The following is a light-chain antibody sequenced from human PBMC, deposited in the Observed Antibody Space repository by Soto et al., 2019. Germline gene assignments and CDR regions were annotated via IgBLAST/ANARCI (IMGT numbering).Light chain of an antibody. CDR2: GIS. Sequence: EIVMTQSPATLSVSPGERATLSCRASQSVSSNLAWYQQKPGQAPRLLMYGISTRATGIPARFSGSGSGTDFTITISSLQSEDFADYDCQQYSGRPPWTFGQGTKVETK. J-gene: IGKJ1*01. V-gene: IGKV3-15*01. CDR1: QSVSSN. CDR3: QQYSGRPPWT.